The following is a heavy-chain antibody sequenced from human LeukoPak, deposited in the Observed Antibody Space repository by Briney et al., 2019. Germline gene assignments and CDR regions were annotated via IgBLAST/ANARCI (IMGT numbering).Heavy chain of an antibody. V-gene: IGHV1-69*06. Sequence: SVKVSCKASGGTFSNYAISWVRQAPGQGLEWMGGIIPIFGTANYAQKFRGRVTITADKSTRTAYMELSSLRSEDTAVYYCAIVKGVYYYCYYMDVWGKGTTVTVSS. CDR2: IIPIFGTA. J-gene: IGHJ6*03. CDR1: GGTFSNYA. CDR3: AIVKGVYYYCYYMDV.